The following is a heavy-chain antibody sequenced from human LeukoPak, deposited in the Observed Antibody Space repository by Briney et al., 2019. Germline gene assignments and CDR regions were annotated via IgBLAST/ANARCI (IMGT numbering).Heavy chain of an antibody. CDR1: GGSISSGDYY. J-gene: IGHJ4*02. CDR2: IYYSGSS. D-gene: IGHD3-22*01. V-gene: IGHV4-30-4*01. Sequence: SQTLSLTCTVSGGSISSGDYYWSWIRQPPGKGLEWIGYIYYSGSSYYNPSLKSRVTISVDTSKNQFSLKLSSVTAADTAVYYCARALVSSGPEDYWGQGTLVTVSS. CDR3: ARALVSSGPEDY.